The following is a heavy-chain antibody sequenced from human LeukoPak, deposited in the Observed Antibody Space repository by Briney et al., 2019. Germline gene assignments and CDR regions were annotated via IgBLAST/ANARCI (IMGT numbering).Heavy chain of an antibody. D-gene: IGHD2-21*02. J-gene: IGHJ4*02. CDR2: ISYDGSLK. V-gene: IGHV3-30*18. Sequence: GGSLRLSCAASGFTFSSYGMHWVRQVPGKGLEWVAVISYDGSLKYYTDSVKGRFTISRDNSKNTLYLQVNSLRTEDTAVYYCAKGPNGGDLYYFDSWGQGTLVTVSS. CDR1: GFTFSSYG. CDR3: AKGPNGGDLYYFDS.